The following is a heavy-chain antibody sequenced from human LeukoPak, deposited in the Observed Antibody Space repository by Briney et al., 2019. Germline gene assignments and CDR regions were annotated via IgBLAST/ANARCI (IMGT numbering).Heavy chain of an antibody. Sequence: SETLSLTCTVSGGSISSSSYYWGWIRQPPGKGLEWIGSIYYSGSTYYNPSLKSRVTISVDTSKNQFSLKLSSVTAADTAVYYCARRVEDAFDIWGQGTMVTVSS. CDR2: IYYSGST. CDR1: GGSISSSSYY. CDR3: ARRVEDAFDI. V-gene: IGHV4-39*07. J-gene: IGHJ3*02.